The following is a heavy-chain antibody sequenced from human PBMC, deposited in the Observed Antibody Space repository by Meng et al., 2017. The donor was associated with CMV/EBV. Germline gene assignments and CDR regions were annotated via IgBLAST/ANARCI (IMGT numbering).Heavy chain of an antibody. Sequence: GGSLRLSCAASGFTFSSYSMNWVRQAPGKGPEWVSSISSSSSYIYYADSVKGRFTISRDNAKNSLYLQMNSLRAEDTAVYYCARVSRGGDYKCLGYWGQGTLVTVSS. CDR3: ARVSRGGDYKCLGY. V-gene: IGHV3-21*01. CDR2: ISSSSSYI. CDR1: GFTFSSYS. D-gene: IGHD4-17*01. J-gene: IGHJ4*02.